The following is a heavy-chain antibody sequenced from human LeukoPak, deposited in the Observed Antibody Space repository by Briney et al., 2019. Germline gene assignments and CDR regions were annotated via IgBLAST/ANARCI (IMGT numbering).Heavy chain of an antibody. D-gene: IGHD6-25*01. CDR3: ARGSSADKY. CDR2: ITATADVT. Sequence: GGSLRLSCAASGFTFSSYGMSWVRQAPGKGLQWASAITATADVTYYTDAVKGRFIISRDNSKNTLYLQMNSLRVDDTAMYYCARGSSADKYWGQGTLVAVSS. V-gene: IGHV3-23*01. CDR1: GFTFSSYG. J-gene: IGHJ4*02.